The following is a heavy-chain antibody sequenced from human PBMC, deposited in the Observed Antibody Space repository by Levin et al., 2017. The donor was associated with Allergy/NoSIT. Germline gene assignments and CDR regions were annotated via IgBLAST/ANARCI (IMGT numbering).Heavy chain of an antibody. J-gene: IGHJ4*02. CDR2: ISGSGGST. D-gene: IGHD1-26*01. Sequence: GESLKISCAASGFTFSSYAMSWVRQAPGKGLEWVSAISGSGGSTYYADSVKGWFTISRDNSKNMLYLQMNSLRAEDTAVYYCAKGGGIYFYYFDFWGQGTLVTVSS. CDR1: GFTFSSYA. V-gene: IGHV3-23*01. CDR3: AKGGGIYFYYFDF.